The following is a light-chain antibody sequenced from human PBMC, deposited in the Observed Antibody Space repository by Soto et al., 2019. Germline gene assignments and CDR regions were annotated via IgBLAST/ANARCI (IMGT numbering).Light chain of an antibody. Sequence: IALTQSPATLSSFSGDRVTLSCRASQYINTRLAWYQHRPGQSPRLLIYQTSLRAAGIPARFSASGSGTDFTLTISSLQSEDFALYYCQQYNNWPITFGQGTRLENK. CDR3: QQYNNWPIT. V-gene: IGKV3D-15*01. J-gene: IGKJ5*01. CDR2: QTS. CDR1: QYINTR.